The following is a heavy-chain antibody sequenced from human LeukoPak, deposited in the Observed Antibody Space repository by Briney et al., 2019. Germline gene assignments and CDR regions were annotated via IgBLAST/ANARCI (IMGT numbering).Heavy chain of an antibody. J-gene: IGHJ4*02. CDR3: ARDWGAAGLWDY. CDR2: IKEDGSEK. V-gene: IGHV3-7*05. Sequence: GGSLRLSCVASDFTFSSYWMHWVRQAPGKGLEWVANIKEDGSEKDYVDSVKGRFTISRDNAKNSLYLQMNSLRAEDTAIYYCARDWGAAGLWDYWGQGTLVTVSS. CDR1: DFTFSSYW. D-gene: IGHD6-13*01.